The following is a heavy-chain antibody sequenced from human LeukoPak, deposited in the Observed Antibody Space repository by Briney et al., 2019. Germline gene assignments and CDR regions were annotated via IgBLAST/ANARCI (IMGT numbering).Heavy chain of an antibody. Sequence: GGSLRLSCVVSGFTFRTSWMTWVRQAPGKGLEWLANINKDARQTYYVDSVKGRFTISRDNAENSLYLQMNSLRAEDTAVYYCATSLDAPGNYWGQGSLVTVSS. D-gene: IGHD3-9*01. CDR3: ATSLDAPGNY. J-gene: IGHJ4*02. CDR1: GFTFRTSW. CDR2: INKDARQT. V-gene: IGHV3-7*01.